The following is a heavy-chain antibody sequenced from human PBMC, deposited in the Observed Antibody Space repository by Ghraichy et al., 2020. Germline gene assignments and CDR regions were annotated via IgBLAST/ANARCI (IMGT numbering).Heavy chain of an antibody. CDR3: ANGVMPDY. CDR2: ISDNGGST. D-gene: IGHD3-16*01. V-gene: IGHV3-23*01. Sequence: GESLNISCAASGFTFRNYAMNWVRQAPGKGLEWVSTISDNGGSTYYADSVKGRFTISRDNSKNTLYLQMNSLRAEDTAVYYCANGVMPDYWGQGTLVTVSS. CDR1: GFTFRNYA. J-gene: IGHJ4*02.